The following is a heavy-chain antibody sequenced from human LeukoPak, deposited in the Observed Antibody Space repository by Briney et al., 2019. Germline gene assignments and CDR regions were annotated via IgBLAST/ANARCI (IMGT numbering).Heavy chain of an antibody. D-gene: IGHD2-15*01. J-gene: IGHJ4*02. CDR2: IYPGDSDT. V-gene: IGHV5-51*01. CDR1: GYSFTSYW. Sequence: GESLKISCKGSGYSFTSYWIGWVRQMPGKGLEWMGIIYPGDSDTRYSPSFQGQVTISADKSISTAYLQWSSLKASGTAMYYCARPRSPRGYCSGGSCNQYYFDYWGQGTLVTVSS. CDR3: ARPRSPRGYCSGGSCNQYYFDY.